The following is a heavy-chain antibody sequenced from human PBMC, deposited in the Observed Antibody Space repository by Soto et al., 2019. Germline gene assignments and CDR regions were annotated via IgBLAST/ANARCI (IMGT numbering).Heavy chain of an antibody. CDR3: ARGGIIVVVPARRRLFDY. D-gene: IGHD2-2*01. Sequence: QVQLQQWGAGLLKPSETLSLTCAVYGGSFSGYYWSWIRQPPGKGLEWIGEINHSGSTNYNPSLKSRVTISVDTSKNQFSLKLSSVTAADTAVYYCARGGIIVVVPARRRLFDYWGQGTLVTVSS. CDR1: GGSFSGYY. CDR2: INHSGST. V-gene: IGHV4-34*01. J-gene: IGHJ4*02.